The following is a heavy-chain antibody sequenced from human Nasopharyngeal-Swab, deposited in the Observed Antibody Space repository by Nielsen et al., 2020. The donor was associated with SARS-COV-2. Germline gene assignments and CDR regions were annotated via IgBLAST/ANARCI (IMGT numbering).Heavy chain of an antibody. CDR1: GFTFDDYA. V-gene: IGHV3-20*01. J-gene: IGHJ5*01. D-gene: IGHD3-3*01. CDR2: INWIGGSA. Sequence: GGSLRLSCAAPGFTFDDYAMSWVRQVPGKGLEWVANINWIGGSADYSDAVKGRFTISRDNAKNSLYLQMNSLRAEDTAIYHCARQTIYSFGWFDSWGQGNLVTVSS. CDR3: ARQTIYSFGWFDS.